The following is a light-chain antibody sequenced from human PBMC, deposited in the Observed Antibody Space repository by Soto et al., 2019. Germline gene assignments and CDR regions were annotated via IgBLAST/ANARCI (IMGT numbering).Light chain of an antibody. CDR2: GAS. J-gene: IGKJ5*01. Sequence: EIVLMQSPGTLSLPAGERANLSCRASQTISSSYLAWYQQKPGQAPRLLIYGASSRATGIPDRFSGSGSGIDFTLTISRLEPEDIAVYYCQQYDSLITFGQGTRLEIK. V-gene: IGKV3-20*01. CDR1: QTISSSY. CDR3: QQYDSLIT.